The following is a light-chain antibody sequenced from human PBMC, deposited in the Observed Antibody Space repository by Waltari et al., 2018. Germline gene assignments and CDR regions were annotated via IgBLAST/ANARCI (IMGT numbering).Light chain of an antibody. J-gene: IGKJ1*01. CDR3: QHYVRLPAT. CDR2: GAS. Sequence: EIVLTQSPGTLSLSPGERATLSCRASQSVGRSLAWYQQIPGQAPRLLIYGASSRATGIPDRFSGSGSGTDFSLTISRQEPEDFAVYFCQHYVRLPATFGQGTKVAI. V-gene: IGKV3-20*01. CDR1: QSVGRS.